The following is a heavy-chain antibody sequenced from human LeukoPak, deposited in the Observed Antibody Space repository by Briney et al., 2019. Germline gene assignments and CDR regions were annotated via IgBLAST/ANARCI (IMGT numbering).Heavy chain of an antibody. J-gene: IGHJ4*02. D-gene: IGHD5-24*01. CDR1: GDSIGSSSYF. CDR3: AREGTEMATTTKGLVY. CDR2: IYYGGSS. Sequence: SETLSLTCTVSGDSIGSSSYFWDWIRQPPGKGLEWIGSIYYGGSSYYNPSLKSRVTISVDTSKNQFSLKLSSVTAADTAVYYCAREGTEMATTTKGLVYWGQGTLVTVSS. V-gene: IGHV4-39*07.